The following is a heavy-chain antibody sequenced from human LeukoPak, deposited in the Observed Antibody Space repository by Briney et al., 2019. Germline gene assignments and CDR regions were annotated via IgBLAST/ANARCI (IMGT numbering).Heavy chain of an antibody. J-gene: IGHJ4*02. CDR2: IYYSGGT. Sequence: SDTLSLTCTVSSDPISSYYWSWIRQPPGKGRELIGYIYYSGGTNYNPSLKSRVTISVDTSKNQFPLKLNSVTAADTAVYYCARHQGGANTFDYWGQGTLVTVSS. CDR1: SDPISSYY. V-gene: IGHV4-59*08. D-gene: IGHD1-26*01. CDR3: ARHQGGANTFDY.